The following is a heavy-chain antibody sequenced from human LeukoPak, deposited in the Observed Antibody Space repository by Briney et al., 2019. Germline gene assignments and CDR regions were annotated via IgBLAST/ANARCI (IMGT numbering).Heavy chain of an antibody. CDR3: TSVIVGATAPWFDP. CDR2: INTNTGKP. CDR1: GNILTRYT. V-gene: IGHV7-4-1*02. J-gene: IGHJ5*02. D-gene: IGHD1-26*01. Sequence: GASVKVSCKASGNILTRYTINWVRQAPGQGLEWMGWINTNTGKPVYAQGLTGRLVFSWDTSVSTAYLQISSLKTEDTGIYFCTSVIVGATAPWFDPWGQGTPVTVSS.